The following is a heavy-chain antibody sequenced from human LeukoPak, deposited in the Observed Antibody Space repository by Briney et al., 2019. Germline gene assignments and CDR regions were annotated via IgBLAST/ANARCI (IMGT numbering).Heavy chain of an antibody. J-gene: IGHJ3*02. D-gene: IGHD6-13*01. V-gene: IGHV3-30-3*01. CDR2: ISYDGSNK. CDR3: VRPETVSNWRDAFDI. CDR1: GFTFSNYA. Sequence: GGSLRLSCATSGFTFSNYAMHWVRQAPGKGLEWVAVISYDGSNKYCADSVKGRFTISRDNSKNTLYLQMNSLRAGDTAVYYCVRPETVSNWRDAFDIWGQGTMVTVSS.